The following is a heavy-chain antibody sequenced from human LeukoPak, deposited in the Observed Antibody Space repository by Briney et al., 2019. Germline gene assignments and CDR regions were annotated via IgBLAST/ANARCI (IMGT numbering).Heavy chain of an antibody. D-gene: IGHD2-2*01. CDR3: ARGILCSSTSCPYIWFDP. Sequence: PSETLSLTCAVYGGSFSGYYWSWIRQPPGKGLEWIGEINHSGSTNYNPSLKSRVTISVDTSKNQFSLKLSSVTAADTAVYYCARGILCSSTSCPYIWFDPWGQGTLVTVSS. J-gene: IGHJ5*02. V-gene: IGHV4-34*01. CDR1: GGSFSGYY. CDR2: INHSGST.